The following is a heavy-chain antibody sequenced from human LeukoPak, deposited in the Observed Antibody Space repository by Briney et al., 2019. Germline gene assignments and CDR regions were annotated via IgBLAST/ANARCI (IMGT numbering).Heavy chain of an antibody. J-gene: IGHJ4*02. CDR2: ISGSGGST. CDR1: GLIFSSHA. CDR3: ALSGNGASDY. Sequence: PGGSLRLSCAASGLIFSSHAMSWVRQAPGKGLEWVSTISGSGGSTYYADSVKGRFIISRDNSKNTLYLQMNSLRADDTAVYYCALSGNGASDYWGEGTLVSVSS. D-gene: IGHD5-12*01. V-gene: IGHV3-23*01.